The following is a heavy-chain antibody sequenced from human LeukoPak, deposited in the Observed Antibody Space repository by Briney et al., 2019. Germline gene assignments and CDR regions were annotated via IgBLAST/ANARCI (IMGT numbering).Heavy chain of an antibody. V-gene: IGHV7-4-1*02. J-gene: IGHJ4*02. CDR3: ATTGRVSGWYYFDY. D-gene: IGHD6-19*01. CDR1: GYTFTSYA. Sequence: ASVKVSCKASGYTFTSYAMNWVRQAPGQGLEWMGWINTNTGNPTYAQGFTGRSVFSLDTSVSTAYLQISSLKAEDTAVYYCATTGRVSGWYYFDYWGQGTLVTVSS. CDR2: INTNTGNP.